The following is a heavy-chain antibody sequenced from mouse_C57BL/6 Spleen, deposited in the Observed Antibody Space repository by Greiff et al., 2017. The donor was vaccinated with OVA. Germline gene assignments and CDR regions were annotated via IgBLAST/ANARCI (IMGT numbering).Heavy chain of an antibody. CDR2: IDPSDSYT. Sequence: QVQLQQPGAELVRPGTSVKLSCKASGYTFTSYWMHWVKQRPGQGLEWIGVIDPSDSYTNYNQKFKGKATLTVDTSSSTAYMQLRILTSEDSAVYYCARRGTTGWCFDVWGTGTTVPVSS. V-gene: IGHV1-59*01. D-gene: IGHD1-1*01. J-gene: IGHJ1*03. CDR1: GYTFTSYW. CDR3: ARRGTTGWCFDV.